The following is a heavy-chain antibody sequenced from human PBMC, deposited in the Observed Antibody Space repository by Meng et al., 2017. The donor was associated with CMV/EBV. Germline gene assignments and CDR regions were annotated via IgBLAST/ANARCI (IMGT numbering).Heavy chain of an antibody. V-gene: IGHV1-69*02. CDR1: GGTFSSYT. Sequence: CKASGGTFSSYTISWVRQAPGQGLEWMGRIIPILGIANYAQKFQGRVTITADKSTSTAYMELSSLRSEDTAVYYCARYSSSCYFDYWGQGTLVTVSS. J-gene: IGHJ4*02. CDR2: IIPILGIA. D-gene: IGHD6-6*01. CDR3: ARYSSSCYFDY.